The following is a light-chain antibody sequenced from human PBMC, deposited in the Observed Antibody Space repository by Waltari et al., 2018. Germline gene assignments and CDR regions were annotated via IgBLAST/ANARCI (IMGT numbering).Light chain of an antibody. CDR1: KLGDKY. J-gene: IGLJ1*01. Sequence: SYDLTQPPSVSVSPGQTATITCSGDKLGDKYVFWYQQKPDQSPVLVLYQDAKRPSGIPARFSGSNSGNTATLTIRMTQPMDEADYYCQVWDTTRGFYGSGTKVTVL. V-gene: IGLV3-1*01. CDR2: QDA. CDR3: QVWDTTRGF.